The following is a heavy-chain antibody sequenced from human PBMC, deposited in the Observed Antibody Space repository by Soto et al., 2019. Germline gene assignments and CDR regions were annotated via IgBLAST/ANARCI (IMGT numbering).Heavy chain of an antibody. D-gene: IGHD6-19*01. V-gene: IGHV3-33*01. CDR2: IWYDGSNK. J-gene: IGHJ4*02. CDR3: ARDHGGWERDYYFDY. Sequence: AGGALRLSCAASGFTFSSYGMHWVRQAPGKGVEWVAVIWYDGSNKYYADSVKGRFTISRDNSKNALYLQMNSLRAEDTAVYYCARDHGGWERDYYFDYWGQGTLVTAPQ. CDR1: GFTFSSYG.